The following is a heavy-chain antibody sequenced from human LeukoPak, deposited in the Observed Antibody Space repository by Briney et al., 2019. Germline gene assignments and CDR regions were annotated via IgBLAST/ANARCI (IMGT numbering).Heavy chain of an antibody. CDR3: ARGAGYYYDSSGYYFPLDY. J-gene: IGHJ4*02. CDR2: ISYDGSNK. CDR1: GFTFSSYA. Sequence: PGRSLRLSCAASGFTFSSYAMHWVRQAPGKGLEWVAVISYDGSNKYYADSVKGRFTISRDNAKNSLYLQMNSLRAEDTAVYYCARGAGYYYDSSGYYFPLDYWGQGTLVTVSS. V-gene: IGHV3-30-3*01. D-gene: IGHD3-22*01.